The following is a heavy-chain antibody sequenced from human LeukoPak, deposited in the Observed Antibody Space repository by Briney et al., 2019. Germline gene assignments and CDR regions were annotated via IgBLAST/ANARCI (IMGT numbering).Heavy chain of an antibody. CDR3: ASHMAVAGTRGFDD. V-gene: IGHV4-4*02. D-gene: IGHD6-19*01. Sequence: SGTLSLTCAVFDDSIYSNKWWSWVRQPPGKGLEWIGEISQTGTTYYDPSLKSRTTISIDRSKNHFSLTLTSATAADAAVYFCASHMAVAGTRGFDDWGPGTLVTVSS. CDR1: DDSIYSNKW. J-gene: IGHJ4*02. CDR2: ISQTGTT.